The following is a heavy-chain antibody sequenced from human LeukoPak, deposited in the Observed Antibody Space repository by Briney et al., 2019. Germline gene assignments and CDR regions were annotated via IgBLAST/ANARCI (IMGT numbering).Heavy chain of an antibody. J-gene: IGHJ4*02. Sequence: SGGSLRLSCAASGFTFSYHYMDGVRQAPGKGLEWVGRSRYKGQGYTTEYAASVKGRFTISRDDSKNSLYLQMNSLKIDDTAVYYCSQGCCASGTCYTGDFWGQGVLVTVSS. CDR2: SRYKGQGYTT. CDR3: SQGCCASGTCYTGDF. D-gene: IGHD2-8*01. V-gene: IGHV3-72*01. CDR1: GFTFSYHY.